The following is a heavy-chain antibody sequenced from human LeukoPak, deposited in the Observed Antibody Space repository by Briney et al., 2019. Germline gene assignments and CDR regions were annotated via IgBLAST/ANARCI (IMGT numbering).Heavy chain of an antibody. CDR2: ISGSGGGS. D-gene: IGHD3-3*01. CDR1: GFTFSSYA. J-gene: IGHJ5*02. Sequence: GGSLRLSCAASGFTFSSYAMSWVRQAPGKGLEWVSAISGSGGGSYYADSVKGRFTISRDNSKNTLYLQMNSLRAEDTAVYYCAKTRGGTYYDFWSGYYIYWFDPWGQGTLVTVSS. CDR3: AKTRGGTYYDFWSGYYIYWFDP. V-gene: IGHV3-23*01.